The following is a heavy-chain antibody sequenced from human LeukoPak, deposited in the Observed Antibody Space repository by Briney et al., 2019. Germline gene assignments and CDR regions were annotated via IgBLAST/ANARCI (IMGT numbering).Heavy chain of an antibody. CDR1: GYTFSDYG. Sequence: ASVKVSCKASGYTFSDYGISWVRQAPGQGLEWVGWIRGDNGNTNYAQKLQGRVTMTTDTSTSTAYMELRSLGSDETAVYYCARVDLLTGYYFFDYWGQGTLVTVSS. J-gene: IGHJ4*02. D-gene: IGHD3-9*01. V-gene: IGHV1-18*01. CDR3: ARVDLLTGYYFFDY. CDR2: IRGDNGNT.